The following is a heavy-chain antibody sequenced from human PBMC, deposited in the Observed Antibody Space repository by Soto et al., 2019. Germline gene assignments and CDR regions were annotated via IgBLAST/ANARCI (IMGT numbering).Heavy chain of an antibody. CDR1: GGSFSGYY. D-gene: IGHD5-12*01. V-gene: IGHV4-34*01. J-gene: IGHJ4*02. Sequence: QVQLQQWGAGLLKPSETLSLTCAVYGGSFSGYYWSWIRQPPGKGLGWIGEIKHSGSTNYNPSLKSRVTISVDTSKNQFSLKLSSVTAADTAVYYCARGTWLRSSFDYWGQGTLVTVSS. CDR3: ARGTWLRSSFDY. CDR2: IKHSGST.